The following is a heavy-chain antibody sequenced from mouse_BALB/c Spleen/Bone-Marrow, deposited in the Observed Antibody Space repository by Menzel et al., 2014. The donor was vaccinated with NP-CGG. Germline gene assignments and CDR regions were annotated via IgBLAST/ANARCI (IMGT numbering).Heavy chain of an antibody. CDR2: INPSSGYT. CDR1: GYTFTTYT. CDR3: ARVYGNYDAMDY. J-gene: IGHJ4*01. Sequence: VQLVESGAELARPGASVKMSCRASGYTFTTYTMHWVKQRPGQGLEWIGYINPSSGYTYYNQMFKDKATLTADKSSSAAYLQLSSLTSEDSAVYYCARVYGNYDAMDYWGQGTSVTVSS. D-gene: IGHD2-1*01. V-gene: IGHV1-4*01.